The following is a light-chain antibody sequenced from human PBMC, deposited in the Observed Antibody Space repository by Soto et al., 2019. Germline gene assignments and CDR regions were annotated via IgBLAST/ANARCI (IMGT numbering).Light chain of an antibody. CDR2: GAS. Sequence: DIQMTQSPSSLSASVGDRVTITCRASQSVNSYLNWYQQKPGKAPKLLIYGASSLQSGVPSRFSGSGSATDFTLTISSLQPEDLAIYYCQQSYNSPFTFGPGNKVDVQ. V-gene: IGKV1-39*01. CDR1: QSVNSY. J-gene: IGKJ3*01. CDR3: QQSYNSPFT.